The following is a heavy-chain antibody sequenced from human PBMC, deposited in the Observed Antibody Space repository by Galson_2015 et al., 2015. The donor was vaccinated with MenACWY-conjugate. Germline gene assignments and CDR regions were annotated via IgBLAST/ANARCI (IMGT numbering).Heavy chain of an antibody. Sequence: CAISGDSVSSNSAAWNWIRQSPSRGLEWLGRTYYRSKWYNDYAVSVKSRITINPDTSKNQFSLQLNSVTPEDTAVYYCARDGPSERQRRGAFDIWGHGTMVTVSS. J-gene: IGHJ3*02. CDR3: ARDGPSERQRRGAFDI. CDR1: GDSVSSNSAA. CDR2: TYYRSKWYN. V-gene: IGHV6-1*01. D-gene: IGHD1-1*01.